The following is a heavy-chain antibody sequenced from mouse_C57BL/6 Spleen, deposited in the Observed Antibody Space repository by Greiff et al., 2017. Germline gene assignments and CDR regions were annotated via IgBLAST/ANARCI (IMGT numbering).Heavy chain of an antibody. J-gene: IGHJ3*01. CDR3: ARGDVMFAY. CDR2: INYDGSST. Sequence: EVKVVESEGGLVQPGSSMKLSCTASGFTFSDYYMAWVRQVPEKGLEWVANINYDGSSTYYLDSLKSRFIISRDNAKNILYLQMSSLKSEDTATYYCARGDVMFAYWGQGTLVTVSA. V-gene: IGHV5-16*01. CDR1: GFTFSDYY.